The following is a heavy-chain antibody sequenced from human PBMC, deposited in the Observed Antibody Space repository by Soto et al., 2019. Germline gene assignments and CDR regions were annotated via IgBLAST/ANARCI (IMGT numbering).Heavy chain of an antibody. Sequence: EVQLVQSGAEVKKPGESLRISCKGSGYSFTSYWISWVRQMPGKGLEWMGRIDPSDSYTNYSPSFQGHVTISADKSISTAYLQWSSLKASDTAMYYCARGGSGRAKGDWFDPWGQGTLVTVSS. CDR3: ARGGSGRAKGDWFDP. V-gene: IGHV5-10-1*03. CDR1: GYSFTSYW. D-gene: IGHD6-19*01. J-gene: IGHJ5*02. CDR2: IDPSDSYT.